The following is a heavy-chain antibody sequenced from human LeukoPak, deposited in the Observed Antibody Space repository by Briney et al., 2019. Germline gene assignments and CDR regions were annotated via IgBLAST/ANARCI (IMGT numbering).Heavy chain of an antibody. J-gene: IGHJ4*02. CDR3: ARVDGSGSSAPNDC. Sequence: GASVKVSCKASGYPFISYAMHWVRQAPGQRLEWMGRINVGNGNTEYAQKFQGRVTITRDTSATATYMELSSLRSEDTAVYFCARVDGSGSSAPNDCWGQGTLVTVSS. D-gene: IGHD3-10*01. CDR1: GYPFISYA. CDR2: INVGNGNT. V-gene: IGHV1-3*01.